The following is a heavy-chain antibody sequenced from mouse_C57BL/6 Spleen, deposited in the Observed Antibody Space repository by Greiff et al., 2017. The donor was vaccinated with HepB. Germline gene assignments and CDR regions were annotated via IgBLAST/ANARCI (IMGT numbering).Heavy chain of an antibody. V-gene: IGHV1-82*01. CDR3: AGGRSYYAMDY. CDR1: GYAFSSSW. D-gene: IGHD1-1*01. J-gene: IGHJ4*01. Sequence: QVQLQQSGPELVKPGASVKISCKASGYAFSSSWLNWVTQRPGKGLEWIGRIYPGDGDTNYNGKFKGKARLTADKSSSTAYIQLSSLTSADSAVYFCAGGRSYYAMDYWGQGTSVTVSS. CDR2: IYPGDGDT.